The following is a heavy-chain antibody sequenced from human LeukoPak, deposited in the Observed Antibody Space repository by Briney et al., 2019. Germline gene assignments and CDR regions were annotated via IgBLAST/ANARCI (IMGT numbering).Heavy chain of an antibody. V-gene: IGHV1-69*05. Sequence: SVKVSCKASGGTFISYAISWVRQAPGQGLEWMGRIIPIFGTANYAQKFQGRVTITTDESTSTAYMELSSLRSEDTAVYYCAREVEQQLVLYWFDPWGQGTLVTVSS. D-gene: IGHD6-13*01. J-gene: IGHJ5*02. CDR1: GGTFISYA. CDR3: AREVEQQLVLYWFDP. CDR2: IIPIFGTA.